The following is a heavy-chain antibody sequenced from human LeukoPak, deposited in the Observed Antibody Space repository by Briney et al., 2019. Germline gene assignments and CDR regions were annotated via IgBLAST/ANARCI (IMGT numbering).Heavy chain of an antibody. CDR2: ISGSGGST. CDR3: AKGEGATATGDYYYYMDV. Sequence: PGGTLRLSCAASGFTFSSYGMSWVRQAPGKGLEWVSGISGSGGSTYYADSVKGRFTISRDNSKNTLYLQMNSLRAEDTAVYYCAKGEGATATGDYYYYMDVWGKGTTVTISS. J-gene: IGHJ6*03. V-gene: IGHV3-23*01. D-gene: IGHD4-17*01. CDR1: GFTFSSYG.